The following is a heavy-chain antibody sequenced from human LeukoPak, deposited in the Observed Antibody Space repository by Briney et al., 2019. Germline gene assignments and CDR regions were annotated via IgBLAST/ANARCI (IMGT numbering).Heavy chain of an antibody. CDR1: GGSIDSSSYY. D-gene: IGHD5-24*01. CDR3: ARHRSKWLQSSFDY. CDR2: IFYSGNT. Sequence: PSETLSLTCTVSGGSIDSSSYYWGWIRQPPGKGLEWIGSIFYSGNTYDNPSLKSRVTISVDTSKNQFSLKLNSVTAADTAVYYCARHRSKWLQSSFDYWGQGTLVTVSS. J-gene: IGHJ4*02. V-gene: IGHV4-39*01.